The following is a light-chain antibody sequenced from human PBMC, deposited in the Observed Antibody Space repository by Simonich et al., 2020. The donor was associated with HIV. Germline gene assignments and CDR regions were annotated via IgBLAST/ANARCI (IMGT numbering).Light chain of an antibody. CDR1: RNILYNSNNKNY. V-gene: IGKV4-1*01. CDR3: QQYYTTPPT. J-gene: IGKJ1*01. CDR2: WAS. Sequence: DIVMTQSPDSLAVSLGERATINCKSSRNILYNSNNKNYLAWYQRKPGQPPNLLIYWASTRESGVPDRFSASGSGTDFTLTISSLQAEDVAVYYCQQYYTTPPTFGQGTKVEIK.